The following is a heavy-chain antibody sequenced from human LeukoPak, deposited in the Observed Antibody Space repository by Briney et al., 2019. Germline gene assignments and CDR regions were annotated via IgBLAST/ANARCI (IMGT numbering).Heavy chain of an antibody. V-gene: IGHV3-23*01. J-gene: IGHJ4*02. CDR2: ISGSGANT. Sequence: GRSLRLSCAASEFTVGTYSMSWVRLAPGKGPEWVSGISGSGANTYYADSVKGRFTISRDNSKNTLYLQMNSLRAEDTAVFYCAKYPASGGYFDYWGQGTLVAVSS. D-gene: IGHD6-13*01. CDR1: EFTVGTYS. CDR3: AKYPASGGYFDY.